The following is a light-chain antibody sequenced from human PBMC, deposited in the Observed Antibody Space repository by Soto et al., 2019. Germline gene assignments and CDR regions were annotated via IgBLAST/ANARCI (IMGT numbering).Light chain of an antibody. V-gene: IGKV3-11*01. Sequence: EILLTQSPATLSLSPGERATLSCRASQSVSSYLAWYKQKPGHAPRLLIYEACNRATGIPARFSGSGSGTDFPLTISSLQPEDFAVYYCQQRSNWPFTFGQGTRLEIK. CDR3: QQRSNWPFT. CDR2: EAC. CDR1: QSVSSY. J-gene: IGKJ5*01.